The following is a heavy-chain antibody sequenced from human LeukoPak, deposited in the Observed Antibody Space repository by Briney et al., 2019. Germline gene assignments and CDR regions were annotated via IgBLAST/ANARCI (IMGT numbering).Heavy chain of an antibody. Sequence: SETLSLTCTVSGGSISSYYWSWIRQPPGKGLEWIGYIYYSGSTNYNPSLKSRVTISVDTSKNQFSLKLSSVTAADTAVYYCARYLGYCSSTSCYSFDYWGQGTLVTISS. CDR2: IYYSGST. D-gene: IGHD2-2*01. J-gene: IGHJ4*02. V-gene: IGHV4-59*08. CDR1: GGSISSYY. CDR3: ARYLGYCSSTSCYSFDY.